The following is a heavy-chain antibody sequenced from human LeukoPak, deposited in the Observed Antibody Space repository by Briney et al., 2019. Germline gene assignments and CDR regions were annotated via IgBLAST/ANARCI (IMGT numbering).Heavy chain of an antibody. CDR3: ARAANLYCSGGSCYSGSIYYYGMDV. V-gene: IGHV1-2*04. J-gene: IGHJ6*04. Sequence: ASVKVSCKASGYTFTGYYMHWVRQAPGQGLEWMGWINPNSGGTNYAQKFQGWVTMTRDTSISTAYMELSRLRSDDTAVYYCARAANLYCSGGSCYSGSIYYYGMDVWGKGTTVTVSS. CDR2: INPNSGGT. D-gene: IGHD2-15*01. CDR1: GYTFTGYY.